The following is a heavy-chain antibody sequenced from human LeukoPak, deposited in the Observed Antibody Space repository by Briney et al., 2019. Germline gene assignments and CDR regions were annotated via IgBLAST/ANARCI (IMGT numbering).Heavy chain of an antibody. CDR3: ARVLSYSGYPRCFDY. D-gene: IGHD5-12*01. CDR1: GYTFTSYD. J-gene: IGHJ4*02. V-gene: IGHV1-8*01. CDR2: MNPNSGNT. Sequence: ASVKVSCKASGYTFTSYDINWVRQATGQGLERMGWMNPNSGNTGYAQKFQGRVTITADKSTSTAYMELSSLRSEDTAVYYCARVLSYSGYPRCFDYWGQGTLVTVSS.